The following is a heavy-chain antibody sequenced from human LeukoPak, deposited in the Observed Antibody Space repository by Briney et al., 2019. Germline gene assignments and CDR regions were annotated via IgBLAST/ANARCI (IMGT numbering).Heavy chain of an antibody. CDR1: DYSISSGYGYY. J-gene: IGHJ4*02. Sequence: SVTLPLTCTVSDYSISSGYGYYWGWIRQPPGKGLEWIGNIYHSGITYYNHFNSSLRSRVTISIDTSKNQFSLRLTSVTAADTAVYFCATLVSTRYYFDYWGQGTLVTVSS. CDR2: IYHSGIT. D-gene: IGHD5/OR15-5a*01. V-gene: IGHV4-38-2*02. CDR3: ATLVSTRYYFDY.